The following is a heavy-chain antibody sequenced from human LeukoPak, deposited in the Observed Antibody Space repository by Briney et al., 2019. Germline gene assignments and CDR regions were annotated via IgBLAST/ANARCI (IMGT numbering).Heavy chain of an antibody. Sequence: GASVKVSCKASGYTFSHYGVQWVRQAPGQTLEWMGWINAGTGDGKYSQKFQGRLTMTSDTSATTLYMELNSLRSEDTAVYYCARSGDNWSCDNWGQGTLVTVSS. CDR3: ARSGDNWSCDN. J-gene: IGHJ4*02. V-gene: IGHV1-3*01. D-gene: IGHD5-24*01. CDR2: INAGTGDG. CDR1: GYTFSHYG.